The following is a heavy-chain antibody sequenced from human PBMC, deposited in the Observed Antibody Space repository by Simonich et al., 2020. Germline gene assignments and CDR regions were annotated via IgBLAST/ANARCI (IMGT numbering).Heavy chain of an antibody. J-gene: IGHJ4*02. CDR3: ASSKLATIDY. CDR1: GYTFTGYY. CDR2: INPNRGVT. Sequence: QVQLVQSGAEVKKPGASVKVSCKASGYTFTGYYMHWVRQAPGQGLEWMGWINPNRGVTNYAQKFQGRVTMTRDTSISTAYMELSRLRSDDTAVYYCASSKLATIDYWGQGTLVTVSS. D-gene: IGHD5-12*01. V-gene: IGHV1-2*02.